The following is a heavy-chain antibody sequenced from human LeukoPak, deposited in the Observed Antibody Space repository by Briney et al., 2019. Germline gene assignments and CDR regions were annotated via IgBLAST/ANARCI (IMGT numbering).Heavy chain of an antibody. CDR3: ARGYYDSSDFEYFQH. CDR1: GYNFTGNY. D-gene: IGHD3-22*01. CDR2: TNPNSGDT. Sequence: ASVKVSCKASGYNFTGNYMHWVRQAPGQGLEWMGWTNPNSGDTNFAQKFQGRVTMTRDTSISTVYMELSRLRSDDTAVFYCARGYYDSSDFEYFQHWGQGTLVTVSS. V-gene: IGHV1-2*02. J-gene: IGHJ1*01.